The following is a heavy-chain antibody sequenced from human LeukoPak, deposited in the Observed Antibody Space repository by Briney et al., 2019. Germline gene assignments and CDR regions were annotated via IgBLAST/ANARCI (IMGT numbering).Heavy chain of an antibody. CDR3: ARHWDWMVRGSHYGMDV. CDR1: GYSFTSYW. Sequence: GESLKISCKGSGYSFTSYWIGWVRQMPGKGLEWMGIIYPGDSDTRYSPSFQGQVTISAGKSISTAYLQWSSLKASDTAMYYCARHWDWMVRGSHYGMDVWGQGTTVTVSS. V-gene: IGHV5-51*01. CDR2: IYPGDSDT. D-gene: IGHD3-10*01. J-gene: IGHJ6*02.